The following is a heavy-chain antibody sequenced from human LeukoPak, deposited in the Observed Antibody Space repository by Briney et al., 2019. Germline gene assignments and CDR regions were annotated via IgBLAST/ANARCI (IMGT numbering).Heavy chain of an antibody. V-gene: IGHV3-23*01. CDR3: AKDQIRTTMVRGVIIRSAFDI. CDR1: GFTFSSYA. D-gene: IGHD3-10*01. CDR2: ISGSGGST. J-gene: IGHJ3*02. Sequence: GGSLRLSCAASGFTFSSYAMSWVRQAPGKGLEWVSAISGSGGSTYYADSVKGRFTTSRDNSKNTLYLQMNSLRAEDTAVYYCAKDQIRTTMVRGVIIRSAFDIWGQGTMVTVSS.